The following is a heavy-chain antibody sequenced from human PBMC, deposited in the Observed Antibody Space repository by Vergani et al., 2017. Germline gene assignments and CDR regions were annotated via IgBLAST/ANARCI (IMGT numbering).Heavy chain of an antibody. CDR2: INHSGST. CDR3: ASLGGYSSSSPTYYYYMDV. J-gene: IGHJ6*03. D-gene: IGHD6-6*01. CDR1: GGSFSGYY. V-gene: IGHV4-34*01. Sequence: QVQLQESGPGLVKPSETLSLTCAVYGGSFSGYYWSWIRQPPGKGLEWIGEINHSGSTNYNPSLKSRVTISVDTSKNQFSLKLSSVTAADTAVYYCASLGGYSSSSPTYYYYMDVWGKGTTVTVSS.